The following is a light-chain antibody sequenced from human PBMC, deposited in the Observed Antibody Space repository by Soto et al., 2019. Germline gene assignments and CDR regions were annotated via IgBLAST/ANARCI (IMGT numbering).Light chain of an antibody. J-gene: IGKJ2*01. CDR3: VQHNTYPHT. CDR1: QGIRND. Sequence: DIQMTQSPSSQSASVGDRVTINCRASQGIRNDLGWYQQKPGKVPKSLIYTASSLQSGVPSRFSGSGSGTEFTLTISSMQLEDFAVYYCVQHNTYPHTFGQGTKLEIK. V-gene: IGKV1-17*01. CDR2: TAS.